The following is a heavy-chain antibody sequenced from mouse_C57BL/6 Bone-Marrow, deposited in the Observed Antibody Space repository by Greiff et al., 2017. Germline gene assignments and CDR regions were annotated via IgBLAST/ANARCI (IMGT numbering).Heavy chain of an antibody. CDR2: ISYDGSN. V-gene: IGHV3-6*01. CDR3: AFYYSKRGYYAMDY. D-gene: IGHD2-5*01. CDR1: GYSITSGYY. Sequence: EVQLQESGPGLVKPSQSLSLTCSVTGYSITSGYYWNWIRQFPGNKLEWMGYISYDGSNNYNPSLKNRISITRDTSKNQFFLKLNSVTTEDTATYYCAFYYSKRGYYAMDYWGQGTSVTVSS. J-gene: IGHJ4*01.